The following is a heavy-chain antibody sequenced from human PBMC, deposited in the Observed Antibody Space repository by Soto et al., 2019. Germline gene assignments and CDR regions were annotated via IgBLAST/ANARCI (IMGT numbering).Heavy chain of an antibody. D-gene: IGHD6-6*01. CDR3: ARDPKYSSSSSDDPYYYYGMDV. CDR1: GFTFSSYS. J-gene: IGHJ6*02. CDR2: ISSSSSTI. Sequence: EVQLVESGGGLVQPGGSLRLSCAASGFTFSSYSMNWVRQAPGKGLDWVSYISSSSSTIYYADSVKGRFTISRDNAKNTLYLHMNSLRDADTAVYYCARDPKYSSSSSDDPYYYYGMDVWGQGTTVTVSS. V-gene: IGHV3-48*02.